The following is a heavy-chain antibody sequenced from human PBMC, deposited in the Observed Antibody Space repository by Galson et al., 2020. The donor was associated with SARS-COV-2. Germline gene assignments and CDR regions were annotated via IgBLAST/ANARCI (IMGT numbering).Heavy chain of an antibody. D-gene: IGHD5-18*01. V-gene: IGHV4-31*11. CDR2: IYYSGSR. Sequence: SETLSLTCAVSGGSISSGGYYWSWIRQHPGKGLEWIGNIYYSGSRFYNPSLQGRATMSADTSKNQFPLRLNSVTAADTAVYYCARARGGYSYGYDYWGQGSLVTVSS. CDR1: GGSISSGGYY. J-gene: IGHJ4*02. CDR3: ARARGGYSYGYDY.